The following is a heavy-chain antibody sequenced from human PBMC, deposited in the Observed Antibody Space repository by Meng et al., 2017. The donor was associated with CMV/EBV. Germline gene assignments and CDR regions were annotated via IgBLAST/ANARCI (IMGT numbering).Heavy chain of an antibody. Sequence: AHLKRGGPGLLKPSATPSLTCAVYGGSFSGYYWSWIRQPPGKGLEWIGEINHSGSTNYNPSLKSRVTISVDTSKNQFSLKLSSVTAADTAVYYCASSLTYPDYWGQGTLVTVSS. CDR2: INHSGST. J-gene: IGHJ4*02. V-gene: IGHV4-34*01. CDR1: GGSFSGYY. D-gene: IGHD2-15*01. CDR3: ASSLTYPDY.